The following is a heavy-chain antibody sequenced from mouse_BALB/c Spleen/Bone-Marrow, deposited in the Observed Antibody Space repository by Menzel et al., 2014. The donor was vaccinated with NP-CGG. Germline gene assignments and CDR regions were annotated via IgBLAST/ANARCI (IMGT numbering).Heavy chain of an antibody. Sequence: VQLKESGGGLVQPGGSLKLSCAASGFDFSGFWMSWVRQAPGRGLEWTGEINPDSNTINYSPSLKDKFIISRDNAKNTLYLQMSKVRAEDTALYYCARLGYYGSFAYWGQGTLVTVSA. CDR3: ARLGYYGSFAY. CDR2: INPDSNTI. J-gene: IGHJ3*01. CDR1: GFDFSGFW. D-gene: IGHD1-2*01. V-gene: IGHV4-1*02.